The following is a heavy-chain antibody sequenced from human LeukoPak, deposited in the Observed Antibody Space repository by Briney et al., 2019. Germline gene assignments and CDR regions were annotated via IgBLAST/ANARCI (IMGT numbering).Heavy chain of an antibody. CDR3: ARDPYSRGKANYFDY. CDR1: GYTFTSYN. D-gene: IGHD3-22*01. J-gene: IGHJ4*02. CDR2: INPSGGST. Sequence: ASVKVSCKPSGYTFTSYNMHWVRQAPGQRLEWMGGINPSGGSTSYAQKFQGRVTMTRDPSTSTVYMELSSLRSEETAVYYCARDPYSRGKANYFDYWGQGTLVTVSS. V-gene: IGHV1-46*01.